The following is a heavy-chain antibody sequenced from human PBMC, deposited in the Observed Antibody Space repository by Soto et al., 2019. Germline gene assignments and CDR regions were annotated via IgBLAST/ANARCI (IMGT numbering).Heavy chain of an antibody. CDR2: IWYDGSNK. CDR3: ARDYGDYGMDY. CDR1: GFTFSSSG. J-gene: IGHJ4*02. V-gene: IGHV3-33*01. D-gene: IGHD4-17*01. Sequence: QVQLVESGGGVVQPGRSLRLSCAASGFTFSSSGMHWVRQAPGKGLEWVAVIWYDGSNKYYADSVKGRFTISRDNSKNTLYLQMNSLRAEDTAVYYCARDYGDYGMDYWGQGTLVTVSS.